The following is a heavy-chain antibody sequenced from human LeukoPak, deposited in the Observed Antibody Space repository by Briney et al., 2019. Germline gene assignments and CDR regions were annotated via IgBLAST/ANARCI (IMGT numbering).Heavy chain of an antibody. CDR2: IIPIFGTA. V-gene: IGHV1-69*06. CDR1: GGTFSSYA. CDR3: ARLGTTVPSGFDY. Sequence: LGASVKVSCKASGGTFSSYAISWVRQAPGQGLEWMGGIIPIFGTANYAQKFQGRVTITADKSTSTAYMELSSLRSEDTAVYYCARLGTTVPSGFDYWGQGTLVTVSS. D-gene: IGHD4-17*01. J-gene: IGHJ4*02.